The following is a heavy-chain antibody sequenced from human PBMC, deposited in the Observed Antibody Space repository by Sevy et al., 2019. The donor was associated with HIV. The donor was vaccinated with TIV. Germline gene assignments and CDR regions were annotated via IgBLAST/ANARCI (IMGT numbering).Heavy chain of an antibody. Sequence: GGSLRLSCAASGFTFSNYWMHWVRQAPGKGLVWVSRIKTDGSNRDSAGYVKGRFFISRDNAKNLLYLQMNSLRAEDTAVYYCAREGDTVLVPTAVDAFDFWGQGTMVTVSS. J-gene: IGHJ3*01. D-gene: IGHD2-2*01. CDR2: IKTDGSNR. CDR3: AREGDTVLVPTAVDAFDF. CDR1: GFTFSNYW. V-gene: IGHV3-74*01.